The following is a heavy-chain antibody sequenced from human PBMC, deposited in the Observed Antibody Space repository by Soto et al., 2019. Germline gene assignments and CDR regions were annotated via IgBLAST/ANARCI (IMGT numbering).Heavy chain of an antibody. CDR3: ARSDCTGAYCYSWPFNYGVDV. D-gene: IGHD2-15*01. Sequence: QVQLVESGGGVVQPGGSLSLSCTTSGFTFNTYGMHWVRQAPGKGLEWVAIIWYDGSNKYYADSVKGRFTISRDNSKNTLYLQMNSLRAEDTALYYCARSDCTGAYCYSWPFNYGVDVWGQGTTVTVSS. V-gene: IGHV3-33*08. J-gene: IGHJ6*02. CDR2: IWYDGSNK. CDR1: GFTFNTYG.